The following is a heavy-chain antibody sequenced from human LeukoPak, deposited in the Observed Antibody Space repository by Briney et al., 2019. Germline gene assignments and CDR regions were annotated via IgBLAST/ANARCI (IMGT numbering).Heavy chain of an antibody. CDR3: ARDRYDFSPGYYMDV. CDR1: GGSFSGYY. D-gene: IGHD3-3*01. Sequence: SETLSLTCAVYGGSFSGYYWSWIRQPPGKGLEWIGSIYYSGSTYYNPSLKSRVTISVDTSKNQFSLKLSSVTAADTAVYYCARDRYDFSPGYYMDVWGKGTTVTVSS. CDR2: IYYSGST. J-gene: IGHJ6*03. V-gene: IGHV4-34*01.